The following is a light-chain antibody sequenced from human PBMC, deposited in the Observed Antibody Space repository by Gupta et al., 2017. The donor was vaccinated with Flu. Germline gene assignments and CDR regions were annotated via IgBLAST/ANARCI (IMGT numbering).Light chain of an antibody. Sequence: EIVLTQSPATLSLSPGERANLSCRASQSVSSYLAWYQQKPGQAPRLLIYDASNRATGITARFSGSGYGTDFTLTISSREPEDFAVYYCQQRSNWPPLLTFGGGTKVEIK. CDR1: QSVSSY. V-gene: IGKV3-11*01. CDR3: QQRSNWPPLLT. J-gene: IGKJ4*01. CDR2: DAS.